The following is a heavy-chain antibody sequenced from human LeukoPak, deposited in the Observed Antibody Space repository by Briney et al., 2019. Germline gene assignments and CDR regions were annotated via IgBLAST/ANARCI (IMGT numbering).Heavy chain of an antibody. CDR3: ARVNSGSYYEGYFDY. D-gene: IGHD1-26*01. CDR1: GFIVSSNY. Sequence: GGSLRLSCAASGFIVSSNYMSWVRQAPGKGLEWVSVIYSGGSTYNADSVKGRFTISRDNSKNTLYLQMNSLRAEDTAVYYCARVNSGSYYEGYFDYWAREPWSPSPQ. J-gene: IGHJ4*02. V-gene: IGHV3-53*01. CDR2: IYSGGST.